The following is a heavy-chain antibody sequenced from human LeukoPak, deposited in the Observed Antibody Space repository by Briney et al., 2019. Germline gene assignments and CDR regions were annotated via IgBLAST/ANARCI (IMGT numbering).Heavy chain of an antibody. V-gene: IGHV3-21*04. J-gene: IGHJ6*04. CDR1: GFTFSSYS. CDR2: MSSSGRHF. CDR3: ARVLYTGDWSDMDV. Sequence: GGSLRLSCAASGFTFSSYSMNWVRQAPGKGLEWVSSMSSSGRHFYYADSLTGRFTISRDNAKNSLYLQMNSLTADDTAVYYCARVLYTGDWSDMDVWGEGTAVTVSS. D-gene: IGHD2-21*02.